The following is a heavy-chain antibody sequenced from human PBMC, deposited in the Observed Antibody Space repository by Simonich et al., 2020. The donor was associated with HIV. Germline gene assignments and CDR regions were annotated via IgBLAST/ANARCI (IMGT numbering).Heavy chain of an antibody. J-gene: IGHJ5*02. Sequence: QVQLVQSGAEVKKPGASVKVSCKASSYTFTSYGINWVRQAPGQGLEWMGWSRAYNGKKNSEQKFQGRVTMTTDTSTSTAYMELRSLRSDDTAVYYCARGTYNGYDWNWFDPWGQGTLVIVSS. CDR2: SRAYNGKK. D-gene: IGHD5-12*01. CDR1: SYTFTSYG. V-gene: IGHV1-18*01. CDR3: ARGTYNGYDWNWFDP.